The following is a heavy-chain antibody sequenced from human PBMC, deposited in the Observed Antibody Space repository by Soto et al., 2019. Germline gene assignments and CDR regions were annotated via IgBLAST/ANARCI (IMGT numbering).Heavy chain of an antibody. CDR1: GYIFVNYG. CDR2: ISPYTGNT. V-gene: IGHV1-18*01. D-gene: IGHD3-16*01. Sequence: QVQLVQSGDEVKKPGASVKVSCKASGYIFVNYGIAWVRQAPGQGLEWMGWISPYTGNTHSATKVQGRLTMTTDTXXSQAYMDLGSLTSDDTAVYYCVMVDNYVPPTPQDVWGQGTTVTVSS. CDR3: VMVDNYVPPTPQDV. J-gene: IGHJ6*02.